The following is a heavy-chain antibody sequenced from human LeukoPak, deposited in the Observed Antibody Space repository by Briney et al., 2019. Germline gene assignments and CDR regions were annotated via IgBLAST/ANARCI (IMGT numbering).Heavy chain of an antibody. Sequence: GGSLRLSCAASGFTFSSYWMSWVRQAPGKGLEWVANIKQDGSEKYYVDSVKGRFTMSRDNAKNSLYLQMNSLRAEDTAVYYCARDVRYCSSTSCHYYLDYWGQGTLVTVSS. CDR2: IKQDGSEK. CDR1: GFTFSSYW. D-gene: IGHD2-2*01. V-gene: IGHV3-7*01. J-gene: IGHJ4*02. CDR3: ARDVRYCSSTSCHYYLDY.